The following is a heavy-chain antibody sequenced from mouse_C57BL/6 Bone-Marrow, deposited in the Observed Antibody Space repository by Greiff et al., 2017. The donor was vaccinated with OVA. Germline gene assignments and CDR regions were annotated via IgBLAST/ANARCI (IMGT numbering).Heavy chain of an antibody. V-gene: IGHV5-6*01. CDR3: ERRYFDV. CDR2: ISNGGSYT. Sequence: DVQLVESGGDLVKPGGSLKLSCAASGFTFSSYGMSWVRQTPDKRLEWVATISNGGSYTYYPDSVKGRFTISRDNAQNNLYLQTSRLKSEDTAMYYYERRYFDVWGTGTTVTVSS. J-gene: IGHJ1*03. CDR1: GFTFSSYG.